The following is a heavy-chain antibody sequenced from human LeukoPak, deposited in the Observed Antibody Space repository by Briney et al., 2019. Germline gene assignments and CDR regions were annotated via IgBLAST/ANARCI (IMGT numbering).Heavy chain of an antibody. CDR1: GGSISSRSYY. D-gene: IGHD2-15*01. V-gene: IGHV4-39*01. CDR2: IHYSGST. CDR3: ARLYCSGGNCYGAFDI. J-gene: IGHJ3*02. Sequence: SETLSLTCTVSGGSISSRSYYWGWIRQPPGKGLEWIGGIHYSGSTYYNPSLKSRLTISVDTSKNQFSLKLSSVTAADTAVYYCARLYCSGGNCYGAFDIWGQGTMVTVSS.